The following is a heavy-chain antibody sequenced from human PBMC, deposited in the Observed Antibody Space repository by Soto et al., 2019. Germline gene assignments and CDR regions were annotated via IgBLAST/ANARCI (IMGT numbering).Heavy chain of an antibody. CDR2: ISAYNGNT. V-gene: IGHV1-18*04. J-gene: IGHJ6*02. D-gene: IGHD4-17*01. CDR1: GYTFTSYG. CDR3: ARDSYGDYHHPRYGMDV. Sequence: ASVKVSCKASGYTFTSYGISWVRQAPGQGLEWMGWISAYNGNTNYAQKLQGRVTMTTDTSTSTAYMELRSLRSDDTAVYYCARDSYGDYHHPRYGMDVWGQGTTVIVSS.